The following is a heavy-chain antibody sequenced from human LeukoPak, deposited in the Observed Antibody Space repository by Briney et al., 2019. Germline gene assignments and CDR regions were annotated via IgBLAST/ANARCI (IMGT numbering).Heavy chain of an antibody. J-gene: IGHJ4*02. CDR3: ARDFPWSGYYTPPALDY. CDR1: GFTFSSSW. CDR2: IKQDGSEK. D-gene: IGHD3-3*01. V-gene: IGHV3-7*01. Sequence: GGSLRLSCAASGFTFSSSWMSWVRLAPGKGLEWVANIKQDGSEKYYVDSVKGRFTISRDNAKNSLYLQMNSLRAEDTAVYYCARDFPWSGYYTPPALDYWGQGTLVTVSS.